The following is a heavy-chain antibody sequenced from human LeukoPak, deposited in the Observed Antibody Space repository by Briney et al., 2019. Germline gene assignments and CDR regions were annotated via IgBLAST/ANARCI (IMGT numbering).Heavy chain of an antibody. CDR2: IYNSGST. V-gene: IGHV4-30-2*01. CDR3: ARAGSGWYGNFDY. J-gene: IGHJ4*02. CDR1: GGSISSGGYT. Sequence: TSQTLSLTCAVSGGSISSGGYTWGWIRQPPGRGLEWIGYIYNSGSTYYNPSLKSRVTISVDRSKIQFSLKLSSVTAADTAVYYCARAGSGWYGNFDYWGQGTLVTVSS. D-gene: IGHD6-19*01.